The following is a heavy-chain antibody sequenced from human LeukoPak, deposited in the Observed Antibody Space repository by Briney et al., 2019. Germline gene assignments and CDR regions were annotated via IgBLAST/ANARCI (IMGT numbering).Heavy chain of an antibody. D-gene: IGHD2-2*01. CDR2: IYYSGST. J-gene: IGHJ4*02. CDR1: GGSISSSSYY. CDR3: ARGVPTADAFDF. Sequence: PSETLSLTCTVSGGSISSSSYYWGWIRQPPGKGLEWIGSIYYSGSTYYNPSLKSRVTISVDTSKNQFSLKLTSVTAADTALYYCARGVPTADAFDFWGQGTLVTVSS. V-gene: IGHV4-39*07.